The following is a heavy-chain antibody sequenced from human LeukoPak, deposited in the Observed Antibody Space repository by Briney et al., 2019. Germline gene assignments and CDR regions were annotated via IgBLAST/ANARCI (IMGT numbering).Heavy chain of an antibody. V-gene: IGHV4-34*01. J-gene: IGHJ4*02. CDR2: IYHSGST. CDR1: GEPFSGYY. CDR3: ARAEVDYDFWSGYYGGYFDY. Sequence: PSETLSLTCAISGEPFSGYYWGWIRQPPGKGLELIGEIYHSGSTNYNPSLESRVTISVDKSKNQFSLKLSSVTAADTAVYYCARAEVDYDFWSGYYGGYFDYWGQGTLVTVSS. D-gene: IGHD3-3*01.